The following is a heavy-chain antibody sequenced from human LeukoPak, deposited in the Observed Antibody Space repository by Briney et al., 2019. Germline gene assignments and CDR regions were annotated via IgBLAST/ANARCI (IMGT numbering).Heavy chain of an antibody. CDR2: INADGSTT. J-gene: IGHJ3*01. D-gene: IGHD1-14*01. CDR3: IVVVEPPDSDGFDV. V-gene: IGHV3-74*01. CDR1: GFTFGNSL. Sequence: GGSLRLSCAASGFTFGNSLVHWVRQAPGKGLVWVSLINADGSTTSYADSVKGRFTISRDNARNTLSLEMNSLTIEDTAVYYCIVVVEPPDSDGFDVWGQGTMITVSS.